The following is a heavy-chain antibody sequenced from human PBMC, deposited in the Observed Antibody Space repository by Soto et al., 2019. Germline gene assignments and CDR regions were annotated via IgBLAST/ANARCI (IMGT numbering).Heavy chain of an antibody. CDR3: ARHRKYYDILTGYSYYFDY. J-gene: IGHJ4*02. V-gene: IGHV4-30-2*01. CDR1: GGSISSGGYS. D-gene: IGHD3-9*01. CDR2: IYHSGSI. Sequence: TLSLTCAVSGGSISSGGYSWSWIRQPPGKGLEGIGYIYHSGSIYYNPSLKSRVTISVDRPKNQFSLKLSSVTAADTAVYYCARHRKYYDILTGYSYYFDYWGQGTLVTVSS.